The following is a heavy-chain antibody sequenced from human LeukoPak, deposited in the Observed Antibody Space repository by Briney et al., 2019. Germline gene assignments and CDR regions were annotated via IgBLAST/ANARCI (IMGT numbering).Heavy chain of an antibody. CDR1: GYTFTSYG. D-gene: IGHD6-13*01. CDR2: ISAYNGNT. V-gene: IGHV1-18*01. J-gene: IGHJ6*03. Sequence: ASVKVSCKASGYTFTSYGISWVRRAPGQGLEWMGWISAYNGNTNYAQKLQGRVTMTTDTSTSTAYMELRSLRSDDTAVYYCARSSNWVPYYYYMDVWGKGTTVTVSS. CDR3: ARSSNWVPYYYYMDV.